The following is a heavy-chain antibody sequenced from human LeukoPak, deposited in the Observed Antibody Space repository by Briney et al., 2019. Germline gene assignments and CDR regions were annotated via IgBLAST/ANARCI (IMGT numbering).Heavy chain of an antibody. Sequence: SVKVPCKASGDSFNNFAFSWVRQAPGQGLEWMGGLIAISGTTNYAQRFQGRVTITTDESTNTAYMHLSSLRSEDSALYYCVRGKRNGYFGATTYYNDFYYMDVWGKGTTVTVSS. CDR2: LIAISGTT. CDR1: GDSFNNFA. CDR3: VRGKRNGYFGATTYYNDFYYMDV. V-gene: IGHV1-69*05. D-gene: IGHD3-10*01. J-gene: IGHJ6*03.